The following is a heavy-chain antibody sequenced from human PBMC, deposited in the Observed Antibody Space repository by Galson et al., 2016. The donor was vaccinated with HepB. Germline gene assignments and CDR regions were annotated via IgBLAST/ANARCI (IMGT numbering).Heavy chain of an antibody. CDR3: ARDQDVYVLPLAYDAFDI. CDR2: IKQDGSEK. Sequence: SLRLSCAASGFTFSSYWMTWVRQAPGKGLEWVANIKQDGSEKHYVDSVKGRFTISRDNAGNSLSLQMNSLRADDTAVYYCARDQDVYVLPLAYDAFDIWGQGTMVTVSS. CDR1: GFTFSSYW. J-gene: IGHJ3*02. V-gene: IGHV3-7*03. D-gene: IGHD5-12*01.